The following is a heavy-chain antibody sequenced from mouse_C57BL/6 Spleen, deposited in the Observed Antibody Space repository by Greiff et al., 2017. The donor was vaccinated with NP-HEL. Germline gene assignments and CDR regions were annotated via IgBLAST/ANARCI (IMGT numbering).Heavy chain of an antibody. Sequence: EVMLVESGGDLVKPGGSLKLSCAASGFTFSSYGMSWVRQTPDKRLEWVATISSGGSYTYYPDSVKGRFTISRDNAKNTLYLQMSSLKSEDTAMYYCARQSGVEGGFAYWGQGTLVTVSA. D-gene: IGHD1-1*01. CDR2: ISSGGSYT. J-gene: IGHJ3*01. V-gene: IGHV5-6*01. CDR3: ARQSGVEGGFAY. CDR1: GFTFSSYG.